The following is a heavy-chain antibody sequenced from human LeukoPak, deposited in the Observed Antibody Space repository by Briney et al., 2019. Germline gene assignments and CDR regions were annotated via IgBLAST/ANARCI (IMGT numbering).Heavy chain of an antibody. CDR1: NYSITNNYY. Sequence: SETLSLTCTVSNYSITNNYYWGWIRQSPGNGLQWIGSIHRSGITYYTPPLESRITISLDTSKNQFSLRLYSVTAADTAAYFCVRESRGWYEDSWGQGILVTVSS. CDR3: VRESRGWYEDS. J-gene: IGHJ4*02. CDR2: IHRSGIT. D-gene: IGHD6-19*01. V-gene: IGHV4-38-2*02.